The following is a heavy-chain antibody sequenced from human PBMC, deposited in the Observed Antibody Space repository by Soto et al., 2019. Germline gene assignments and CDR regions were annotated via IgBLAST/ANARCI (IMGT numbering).Heavy chain of an antibody. CDR1: GGSISSSSYC. CDR3: AGLTSPTDYAFDI. CDR2: KSYTGST. V-gene: IGHV4-39*01. J-gene: IGHJ3*02. D-gene: IGHD4-17*01. Sequence: QLHLQESGPGLVKPSETLSLTCTVSGGSISSSSYCWAWIRQPPGEGLQWIGSKSYTGSTFYNPSLKSRVTISVDTSKNQFSLRLNSVTAADTAVYYCAGLTSPTDYAFDIWGQGTMVTVSS.